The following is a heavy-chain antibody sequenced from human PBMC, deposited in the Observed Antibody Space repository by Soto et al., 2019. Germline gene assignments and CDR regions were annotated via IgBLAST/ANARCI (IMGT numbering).Heavy chain of an antibody. CDR3: ASEDGNKRTF. J-gene: IGHJ4*02. Sequence: SETLSLTCTVSGGSISTGDYYWSWIRQPPGKGLEWIGYIYYSGSTVYSPTLKSRVTNSLNTPKNQFSLRLGSVTAADTAMYCCASEDGNKRTFWGQGPQVTVSS. CDR1: GGSISTGDYY. CDR2: IYYSGST. V-gene: IGHV4-30-4*01.